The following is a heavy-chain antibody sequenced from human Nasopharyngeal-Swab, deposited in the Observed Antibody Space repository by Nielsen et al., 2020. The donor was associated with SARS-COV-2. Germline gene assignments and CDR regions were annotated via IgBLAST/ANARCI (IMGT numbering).Heavy chain of an antibody. CDR2: INHSGST. D-gene: IGHD2-8*01. J-gene: IGHJ4*02. CDR1: GGSFSDYY. V-gene: IGHV4-34*01. CDR3: ARGGRGVYAILSPIDY. Sequence: SETLSLTCAVYGGSFSDYYWSWIRQPPGKGLEWIGEINHSGSTNYNPSLKRRVTISVDTSKNQFSLKLSSVTAADTAVYYCARGGRGVYAILSPIDYWGQGTLVTVSS.